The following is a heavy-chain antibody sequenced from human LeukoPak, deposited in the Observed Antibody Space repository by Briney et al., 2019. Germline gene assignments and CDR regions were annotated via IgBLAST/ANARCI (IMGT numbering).Heavy chain of an antibody. Sequence: SETLSLTCSVSGASISSITNYWGWIRQAPGKGLEWIGSIFYRGVTYYNPSLKGRVTISVDTSKNQFSLKVRSVTAADTAVYYCAFRRGSCSGVNCYSFYFHSWGQGTLVTVSS. CDR3: AFRRGSCSGVNCYSFYFHS. CDR1: GASISSITNY. J-gene: IGHJ4*02. D-gene: IGHD2-15*01. V-gene: IGHV4-39*01. CDR2: IFYRGVT.